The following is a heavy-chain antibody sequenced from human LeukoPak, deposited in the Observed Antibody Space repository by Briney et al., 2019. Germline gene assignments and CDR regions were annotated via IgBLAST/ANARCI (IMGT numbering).Heavy chain of an antibody. D-gene: IGHD3-22*01. CDR3: AKADSSGYSLANAFDI. V-gene: IGHV3-9*03. CDR1: GFTFDDYA. J-gene: IGHJ3*02. CDR2: IRWDSGSI. Sequence: GGSLRLSCAASGFTFDDYAMHWVRQAPGKGLEWVSGIRWDSGSIGYAESVKGRFTISRDNTKNSLYLQMNSLRAEDMALYYCAKADSSGYSLANAFDIWGQGTMVTVSS.